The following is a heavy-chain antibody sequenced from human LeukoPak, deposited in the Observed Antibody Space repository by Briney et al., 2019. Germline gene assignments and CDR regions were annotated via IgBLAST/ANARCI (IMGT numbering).Heavy chain of an antibody. J-gene: IGHJ4*02. CDR2: IIPIFGTA. CDR3: ARGQGQQLLDPFDY. Sequence: GASVKVSCKASGGTFSSYAISWVRQAPGQGLEWMGGIIPIFGTANYAQKFQGRVTITADESTSTAYMELSSLRSEDTAVYDCARGQGQQLLDPFDYWGQGTLVTVSS. V-gene: IGHV1-69*13. D-gene: IGHD6-13*01. CDR1: GGTFSSYA.